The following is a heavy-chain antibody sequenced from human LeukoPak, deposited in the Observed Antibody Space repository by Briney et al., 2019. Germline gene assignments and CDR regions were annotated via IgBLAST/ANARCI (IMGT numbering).Heavy chain of an antibody. CDR1: GGSISSYY. CDR3: AREDYCGSGSCYSGYFQH. Sequence: SETLSLTCTVSGGSISSYYWSWIRQPPGKGLEWIGYIYYSGITDYNPSLRSRVTISVDTSKNQFSLKLSSVTAADTAVYYCAREDYCGSGSCYSGYFQHWGQGTLVTVSS. J-gene: IGHJ1*01. D-gene: IGHD2-15*01. V-gene: IGHV4-59*01. CDR2: IYYSGIT.